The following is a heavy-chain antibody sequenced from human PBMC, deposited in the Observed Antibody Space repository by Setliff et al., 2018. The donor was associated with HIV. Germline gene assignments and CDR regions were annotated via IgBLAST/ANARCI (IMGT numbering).Heavy chain of an antibody. CDR3: AKGAGFYGDYTFDY. J-gene: IGHJ4*02. CDR1: GASITRHY. Sequence: SETCPLTCTVSGASITRHYWSWIRQSPGRELEWIGYIYSTGSTNYNPSLQSRVSISMDASKNKFSLKVTSVTSADTAVYYCAKGAGFYGDYTFDYWGQGNLVTVSA. CDR2: IYSTGST. V-gene: IGHV4-59*11. D-gene: IGHD4-17*01.